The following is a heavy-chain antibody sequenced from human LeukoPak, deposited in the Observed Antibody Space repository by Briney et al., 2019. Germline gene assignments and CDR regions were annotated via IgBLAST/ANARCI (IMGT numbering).Heavy chain of an antibody. V-gene: IGHV3-53*05. Sequence: PGGSLRLSCAASGFNFNDYSMTWVRQAPGKGLEWVSLIYSGGSTYYADSVKGRFTISRANSNNTLYLQMNSLRSEDTAVYFCARGEGYSYGYFHHWGQGTLVTVSS. CDR3: ARGEGYSYGYFHH. CDR2: IYSGGST. CDR1: GFNFNDYS. D-gene: IGHD5-18*01. J-gene: IGHJ1*01.